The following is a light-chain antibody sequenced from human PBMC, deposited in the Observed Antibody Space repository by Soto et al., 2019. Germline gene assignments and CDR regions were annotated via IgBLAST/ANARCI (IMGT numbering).Light chain of an antibody. CDR1: SSDVGGYNY. Sequence: QSALTQPASVSGSPGQSITISCTGTSSDVGGYNYVSWYQQHPGKAPKLMIYEVSNRHSGVSNRFSGSKSGNTASLTISGLQAEDEAHYYCSSYTSSSTPDVFGTGTKVTVL. CDR3: SSYTSSSTPDV. CDR2: EVS. J-gene: IGLJ1*01. V-gene: IGLV2-14*01.